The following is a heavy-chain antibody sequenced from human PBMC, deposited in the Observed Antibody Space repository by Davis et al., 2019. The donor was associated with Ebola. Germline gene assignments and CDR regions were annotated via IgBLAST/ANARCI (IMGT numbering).Heavy chain of an antibody. V-gene: IGHV3-48*03. CDR1: GFTFYRYE. Sequence: GESLKISCAASGFTFYRYEMNWVRQAPGKGLEWVSYISGSATSTFYADSVKGRFTIFRDNARDSLYLQMDSLRVEDTAIYYCARDAFSLSRYDTEDHWGQGTLVTVSS. CDR2: ISGSATST. D-gene: IGHD3-9*01. CDR3: ARDAFSLSRYDTEDH. J-gene: IGHJ4*02.